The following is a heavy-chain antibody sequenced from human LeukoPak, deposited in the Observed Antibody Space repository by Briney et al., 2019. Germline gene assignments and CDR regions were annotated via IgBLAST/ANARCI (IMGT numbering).Heavy chain of an antibody. CDR1: GGSVSGYH. V-gene: IGHV4-59*02. Sequence: SETLSLTCTVSGGSVSGYHWSWIRQPPGKGLEWIGYMYDRGNINYNPSLKSRVTLSQDMSKNQLSLKLRSVTAADTAVYYCAATIKRDYGDTNLHYWGQGVLVTVSS. CDR3: AATIKRDYGDTNLHY. D-gene: IGHD4-17*01. J-gene: IGHJ4*02. CDR2: MYDRGNI.